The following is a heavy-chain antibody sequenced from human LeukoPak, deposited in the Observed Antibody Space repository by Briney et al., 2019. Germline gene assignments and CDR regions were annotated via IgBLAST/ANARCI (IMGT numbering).Heavy chain of an antibody. CDR1: GYTFTSYY. CDR3: AREGTSTVGDDAFDI. D-gene: IGHD4-23*01. J-gene: IGHJ3*02. V-gene: IGHV1-46*01. Sequence: GASVKVSCKASGYTFTSYYMHWVRQAPGQGLEWMGIINPSGGSTSYAQKFQGRVTMTRDMSTSTVYMELSSLRSEDTAVYYCAREGTSTVGDDAFDIWGQGTMVTVSS. CDR2: INPSGGST.